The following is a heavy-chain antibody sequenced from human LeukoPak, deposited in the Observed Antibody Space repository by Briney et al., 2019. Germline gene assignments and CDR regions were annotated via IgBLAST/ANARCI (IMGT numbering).Heavy chain of an antibody. J-gene: IGHJ4*02. D-gene: IGHD1-26*01. Sequence: SETLSLTCAVYGGSFSGYYWSWIRQPPGKGLKWIGEINHSGSTNYNPSLKSRVTISVDTSKSQFSLKLSSVTAADTALYFCARAGGGTYYFDFWGQGTLVTVSS. CDR3: ARAGGGTYYFDF. V-gene: IGHV4-34*01. CDR2: INHSGST. CDR1: GGSFSGYY.